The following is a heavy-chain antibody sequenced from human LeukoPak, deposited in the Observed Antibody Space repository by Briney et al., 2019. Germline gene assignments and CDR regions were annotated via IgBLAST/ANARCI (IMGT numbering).Heavy chain of an antibody. J-gene: IGHJ4*02. CDR2: SGSGGSP. CDR1: GFTFTNYA. CDR3: AKGGSGWYPGFDY. V-gene: IGHV3-23*01. D-gene: IGHD6-19*01. Sequence: PGGSLRLSCAASGFTFTNYAMNWVRQAPGKGLEWVSTSGSGGSPFYADSVKGRFTISRDNSRNTLYLQMNSLRVEGTAVYYCAKGGSGWYPGFDYWGQGILVTVSS.